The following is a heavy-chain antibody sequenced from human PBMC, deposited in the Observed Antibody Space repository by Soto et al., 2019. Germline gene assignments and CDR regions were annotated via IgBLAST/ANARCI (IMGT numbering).Heavy chain of an antibody. V-gene: IGHV4-30-4*01. CDR2: IYYSGST. D-gene: IGHD2-15*01. Sequence: QVQLQESGPRLVQPSQTLSLVCTFSGGSISRTDYYWSWIRQPPGEGLEWIGYIYYSGSTYYNPSLKSRVTISVDTSKSQCSLKVSAVTAADTAVYYGARVGKAAAARPYSYHAMDVWGQGTTVTVSS. CDR1: GGSISRTDYY. J-gene: IGHJ6*02. CDR3: ARVGKAAAARPYSYHAMDV.